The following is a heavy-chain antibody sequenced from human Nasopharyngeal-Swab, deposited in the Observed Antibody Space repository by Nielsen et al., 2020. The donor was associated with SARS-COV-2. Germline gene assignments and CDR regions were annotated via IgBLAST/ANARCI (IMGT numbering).Heavy chain of an antibody. V-gene: IGHV4-31*02. CDR2: IYYSGRT. Sequence: WIRQPPGKGLEWIGYIYYSGRTYYNPSLKSRVTISVDTSKNQFSLKLSSVTAADTAVYYCARDRTDYDILTGWSYYGMDVWGQGTTVTSP. D-gene: IGHD3-9*01. CDR3: ARDRTDYDILTGWSYYGMDV. J-gene: IGHJ6*02.